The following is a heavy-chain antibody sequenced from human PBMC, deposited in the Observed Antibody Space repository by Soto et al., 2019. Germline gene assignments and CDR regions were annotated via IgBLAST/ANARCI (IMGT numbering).Heavy chain of an antibody. CDR1: GGSISSGDYY. V-gene: IGHV4-30-4*01. CDR2: IYYSGST. CDR3: ASYDSSGYYPFDY. D-gene: IGHD3-22*01. Sequence: SETLSLTCAVSGGSISSGDYYWSWIRQPPGKGLEWIGYIYYSGSTYYNPSLKSRVTISVDTSKNQFSLKLSSVTAADTAVYYCASYDSSGYYPFDYWGQGTLVTVSS. J-gene: IGHJ4*02.